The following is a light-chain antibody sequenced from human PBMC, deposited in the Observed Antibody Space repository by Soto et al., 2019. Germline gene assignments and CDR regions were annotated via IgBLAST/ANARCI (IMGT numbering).Light chain of an antibody. J-gene: IGKJ1*01. CDR1: QSVSTN. CDR3: QQRNNWPRT. Sequence: EIVMTQSPVTLSVSPGERATLSCRASQSVSTNLAWYQQKPGQAPRLLIYGASTRATGIPARFSGSGSGTEFTLTISSLQSEDFAVYYCQQRNNWPRTFGEGTKVDIK. CDR2: GAS. V-gene: IGKV3-15*01.